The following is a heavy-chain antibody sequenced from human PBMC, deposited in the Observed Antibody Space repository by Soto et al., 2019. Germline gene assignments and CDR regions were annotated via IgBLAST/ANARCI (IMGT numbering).Heavy chain of an antibody. Sequence: HVQLVESGGGVVQPGRSLRLSCAASGFTFSTSAMHWVRQAPGKGLEWVTVISYDGTNEHYEDSVKGRFTVSRDNSRNTLSLQINSLRPEDTAMYYCVASVFSFDYWGQGSLVTVSS. CDR2: ISYDGTNE. CDR1: GFTFSTSA. V-gene: IGHV3-30*01. J-gene: IGHJ4*02. CDR3: VASVFSFDY. D-gene: IGHD2-8*01.